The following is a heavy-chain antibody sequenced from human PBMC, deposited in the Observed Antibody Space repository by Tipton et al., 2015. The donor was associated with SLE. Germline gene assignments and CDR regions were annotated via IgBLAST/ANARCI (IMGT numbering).Heavy chain of an antibody. CDR3: ARGGGTEYYESSSYRTAEYFEH. J-gene: IGHJ1*01. CDR2: IYYSGST. D-gene: IGHD3-22*01. CDR1: GGSISSGGYY. V-gene: IGHV4-39*07. Sequence: TLSLTCTVSGGSISSGGYYWGWIRQPPGKGLEWIGSIYYSGSTYYNPSLKSRVTISVDTSKNQFSLKLSSVTAADAAVYYGARGGGTEYYESSSYRTAEYFEHLCQGTLVAV.